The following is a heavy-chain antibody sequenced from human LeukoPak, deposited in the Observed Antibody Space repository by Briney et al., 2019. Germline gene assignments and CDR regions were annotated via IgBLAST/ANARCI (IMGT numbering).Heavy chain of an antibody. D-gene: IGHD3-22*01. CDR3: ARGSSYYYDSSGYYNFDC. J-gene: IGHJ4*02. CDR1: GYTFTGYY. CDR2: INPNSGGT. Sequence: ASVKVSCKASGYTFTGYYMHWVRQAPGQGLEWVGRINPNSGGTNYAQKFQGRVTMTRDTSISTAYMELSRLRSDDTAVYYCARGSSYYYDSSGYYNFDCWGQGTLVTVSS. V-gene: IGHV1-2*06.